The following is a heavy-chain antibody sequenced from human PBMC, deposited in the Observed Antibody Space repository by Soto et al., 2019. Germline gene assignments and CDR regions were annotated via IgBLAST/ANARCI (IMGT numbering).Heavy chain of an antibody. CDR3: ARERRSGWPRGDAFDI. D-gene: IGHD6-19*01. J-gene: IGHJ3*02. Sequence: QVQLVQSGAEVKKPGASVKVSCKASGYTFTSYYMHWVRQAPGQGLEWMGIINPSGGSTSYAQKFQGRVTMTRDTSTSTVYMELSSLRSEDTAVYYCARERRSGWPRGDAFDIWGQGTMVTVSS. CDR2: INPSGGST. CDR1: GYTFTSYY. V-gene: IGHV1-46*03.